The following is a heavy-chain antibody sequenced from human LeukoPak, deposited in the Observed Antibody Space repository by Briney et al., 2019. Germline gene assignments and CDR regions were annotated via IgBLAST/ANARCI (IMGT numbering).Heavy chain of an antibody. V-gene: IGHV3-21*01. CDR2: ISSSSSYI. Sequence: PGRSLRLSCAASGFTFSSYSMNWVRQAPGKGLEWVSSISSSSSYIYYADSVKGRFTISRDNAKNSLYLQMNSLRAEDTAVYYCARALYGSGSPSDYWGQGTLVTVSS. CDR1: GFTFSSYS. D-gene: IGHD3-10*01. J-gene: IGHJ4*02. CDR3: ARALYGSGSPSDY.